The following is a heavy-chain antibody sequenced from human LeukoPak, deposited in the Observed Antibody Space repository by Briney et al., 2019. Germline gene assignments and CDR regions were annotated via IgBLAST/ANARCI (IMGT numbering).Heavy chain of an antibody. V-gene: IGHV3-13*01. J-gene: IGHJ1*01. CDR1: GFTLSSYA. CDR2: IGTAGDT. CDR3: ARDADYDFWSGYYFDFQH. Sequence: GGSLRLSCAASGFTLSSYAMHWVRQPAGKGLEWVSAIGTAGDTFYPGSVKGRFTISRENAKKSLFLQMNSLRAEDTAVYYCARDADYDFWSGYYFDFQHWGQGTLVTVSS. D-gene: IGHD3-3*01.